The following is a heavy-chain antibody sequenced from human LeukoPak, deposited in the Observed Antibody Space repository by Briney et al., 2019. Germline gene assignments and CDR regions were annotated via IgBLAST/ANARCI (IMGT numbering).Heavy chain of an antibody. J-gene: IGHJ6*02. V-gene: IGHV4-34*01. CDR3: ARGLDNWNYVYYYYYGMDV. Sequence: SETLSLTCAVYGGSFSGYYWSWIRQPPGKGLEWIGEINHSGSANYNPSLKSRVTISVDTSKNQFSLKPSSVTAADTAVYYCARGLDNWNYVYYYYYGMDVWGQGTTVTVSS. CDR2: INHSGSA. CDR1: GGSFSGYY. D-gene: IGHD1-7*01.